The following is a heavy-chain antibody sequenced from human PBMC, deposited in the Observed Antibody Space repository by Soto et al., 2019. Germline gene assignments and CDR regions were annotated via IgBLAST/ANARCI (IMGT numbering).Heavy chain of an antibody. Sequence: ASVKVSCKASGYTFTSYAMHWVRQAPGQRLEWMGWINAGNGNTKYSQKFQGRVTITRDTSASTAYMELSSLRSEDTAVYYCARALCSGYYAFDYWGQGTLVTVSS. CDR2: INAGNGNT. V-gene: IGHV1-3*01. D-gene: IGHD3-3*01. CDR3: ARALCSGYYAFDY. J-gene: IGHJ4*02. CDR1: GYTFTSYA.